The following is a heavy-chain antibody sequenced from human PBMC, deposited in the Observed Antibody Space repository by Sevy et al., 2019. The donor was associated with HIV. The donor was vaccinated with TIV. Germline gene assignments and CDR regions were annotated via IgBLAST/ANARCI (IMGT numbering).Heavy chain of an antibody. CDR1: EFMFSTYA. V-gene: IGHV3-30-3*01. D-gene: IGHD6-19*01. CDR3: ARDAGYSTDWYPSDY. CDR2: ISYDGNRH. Sequence: GGSLRLSGAAFEFMFSTYAMHWVRQAPGKGREGVAVISYDGNRHDYGESVKGRFTMSRDNSKITRFLQMNSLRLEDTAFYYCARDAGYSTDWYPSDYWGQGTLVTVSS. J-gene: IGHJ4*02.